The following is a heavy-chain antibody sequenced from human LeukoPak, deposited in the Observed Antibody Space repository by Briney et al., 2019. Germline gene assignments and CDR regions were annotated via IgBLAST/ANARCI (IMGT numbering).Heavy chain of an antibody. D-gene: IGHD6-13*01. J-gene: IGHJ3*02. CDR1: GGSISSYY. CDR3: ARDLWRSSSWSTSDAFDI. Sequence: SETLSLTCTVSGGSISSYYWSWTRQPAGKGLEWIGRIYTSGSTNYNPSLKSRVTMSVDTSKNQFSLKLSSVTAADTAVYYCARDLWRSSSWSTSDAFDIWGQGTMVTVSS. CDR2: IYTSGST. V-gene: IGHV4-4*07.